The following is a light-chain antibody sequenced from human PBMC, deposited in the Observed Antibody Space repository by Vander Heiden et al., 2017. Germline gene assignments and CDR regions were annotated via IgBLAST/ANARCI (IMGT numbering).Light chain of an antibody. Sequence: QSVVTQPPSVSGTLGQRVTMSCTGTSSNIGAGYNVHWYQHLPGRAPTLLIYGNFHRASGVPDRFSASKSGASASLDISGVQPDDEADYYCQAYDSSLGAWVFGGGTKLTVL. CDR1: SSNIGAGYN. J-gene: IGLJ3*02. CDR2: GNF. V-gene: IGLV1-40*03. CDR3: QAYDSSLGAWV.